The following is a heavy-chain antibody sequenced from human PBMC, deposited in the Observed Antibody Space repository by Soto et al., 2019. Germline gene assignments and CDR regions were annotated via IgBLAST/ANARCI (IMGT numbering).Heavy chain of an antibody. CDR2: ISPGSGNI. Sequence: ASVKVSCNTSGYTFFSYGINWVRQAPGQGLEWMGFISPGSGNIIYAQKFQGRVTLTTDTSTSTVLMDLRSLGFDDTAVYYCARVLMYTSSPDSWFDXWGQATRFTVSX. CDR3: ARVLMYTSSPDSWFDX. D-gene: IGHD2-2*01. J-gene: IGHJ5*02. CDR1: GYTFFSYG. V-gene: IGHV1-18*01.